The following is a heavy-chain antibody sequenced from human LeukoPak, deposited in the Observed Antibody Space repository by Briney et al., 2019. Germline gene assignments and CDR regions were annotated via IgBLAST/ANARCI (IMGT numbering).Heavy chain of an antibody. CDR3: ARNDMPTTPY. CDR1: GFSFSSYW. Sequence: GGSLRLSCAASGFSFSSYWMSWVPQAPEKGLEWVAKIKQDGSEKYYVDSVKGRFTISRDNAKNSLYLQMNSLRGEDTDVYYCARNDMPTTPYWGQGTLFSVSS. D-gene: IGHD5-12*01. CDR2: IKQDGSEK. V-gene: IGHV3-7*01. J-gene: IGHJ4*02.